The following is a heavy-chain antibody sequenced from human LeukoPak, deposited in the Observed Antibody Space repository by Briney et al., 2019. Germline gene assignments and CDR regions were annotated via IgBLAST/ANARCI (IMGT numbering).Heavy chain of an antibody. D-gene: IGHD3-3*01. V-gene: IGHV3-30*18. CDR3: AKDGYDFWSGYYYYYYGMDV. Sequence: GGSLRLSCAASGFTFSSYEMNWVRQAPGKGLEWVAVISYDGSNKYYADSVKGRFTISRDNSKNTLYLQMNSLRAEDTAVYYCAKDGYDFWSGYYYYYYGMDVWGQGTTVTVSS. J-gene: IGHJ6*02. CDR2: ISYDGSNK. CDR1: GFTFSSYE.